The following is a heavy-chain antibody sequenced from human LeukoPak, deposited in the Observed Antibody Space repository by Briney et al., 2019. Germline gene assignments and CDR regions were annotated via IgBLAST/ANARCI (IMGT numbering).Heavy chain of an antibody. CDR2: ITPSGDAT. Sequence: GGSLRLSCAASGFTSSSYSMTCVRQAPGKGLEWVSSITPSGDATYYADSVRGRFTISRDNSKNTLYVQMNSLRAEDTAVYYCARATSGRTYDYWGQGTLVTVTS. CDR1: GFTSSSYS. V-gene: IGHV3-23*01. CDR3: ARATSGRTYDY. J-gene: IGHJ4*02. D-gene: IGHD1-1*01.